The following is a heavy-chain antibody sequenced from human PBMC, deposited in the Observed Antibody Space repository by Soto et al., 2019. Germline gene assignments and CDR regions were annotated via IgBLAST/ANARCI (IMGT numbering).Heavy chain of an antibody. Sequence: QVQLVESGGGVVQPGRSLRLSCAASGFSFSTYGMHWVRQAPGKGLEWVALIYFDGSKKYYADSVKGRFTISRDNSKNTLYLQMSSLRAEDTAVYYCARVGSTVTSDYWGQGTLVTVSS. CDR1: GFSFSTYG. CDR2: IYFDGSKK. CDR3: ARVGSTVTSDY. V-gene: IGHV3-33*01. D-gene: IGHD4-17*01. J-gene: IGHJ4*02.